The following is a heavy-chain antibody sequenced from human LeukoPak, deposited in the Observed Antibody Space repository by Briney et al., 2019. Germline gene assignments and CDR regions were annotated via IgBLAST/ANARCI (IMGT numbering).Heavy chain of an antibody. V-gene: IGHV3-48*01. CDR1: GFTFSSYS. J-gene: IGHJ4*02. Sequence: GGSLRLSCAASGFTFSSYSMNWVRQAPGKGLEWVSYISSSSSTIYYADSVKGRFTISRDNSKNTLYLQMNSLRAEDTAVYYCAKDPSSGDYGDYYWGQGTLVTVSS. CDR3: AKDPSSGDYGDYY. CDR2: ISSSSSTI. D-gene: IGHD4-17*01.